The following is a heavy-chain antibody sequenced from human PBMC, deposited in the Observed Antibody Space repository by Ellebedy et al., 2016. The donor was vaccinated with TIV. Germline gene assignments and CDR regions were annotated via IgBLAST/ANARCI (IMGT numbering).Heavy chain of an antibody. D-gene: IGHD1-1*01. CDR1: GESVSSSTAA. Sequence: SQTLSLTCAISGESVSSSTAAWNWIRQSPSRGLEWPGRTYYRSRWIIDYAVSLKGRITINPDTSKNRFSLQLTSVTPEDTAVYYCATNVHTGFDPWGQGILVTVSS. V-gene: IGHV6-1*01. J-gene: IGHJ5*02. CDR2: TYYRSRWII. CDR3: ATNVHTGFDP.